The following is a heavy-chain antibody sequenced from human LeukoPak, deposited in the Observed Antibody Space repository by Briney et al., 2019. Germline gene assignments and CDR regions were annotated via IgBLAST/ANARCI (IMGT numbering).Heavy chain of an antibody. D-gene: IGHD3-22*01. V-gene: IGHV3-74*01. CDR2: INSDGSTT. J-gene: IGHJ3*02. Sequence: GGSLRLSCAAAGLTFSSYWMHWVRQAPGKGLVWVSRINSDGSTTTYADSVKGRFTISRDNAMNTLYLKMNSLRAENTALYYCARVVIDAFDIWGQGTKVTVSS. CDR3: ARVVIDAFDI. CDR1: GLTFSSYW.